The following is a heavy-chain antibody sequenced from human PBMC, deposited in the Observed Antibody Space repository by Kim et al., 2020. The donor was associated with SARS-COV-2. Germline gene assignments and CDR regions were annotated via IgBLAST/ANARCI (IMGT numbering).Heavy chain of an antibody. D-gene: IGHD3-16*02. V-gene: IGHV3-23*01. Sequence: GGSLRLSCTASGFNFNNFGMSWVRQAPGKGLEWVATSTTRSYITYYADSVKGRFSISRDSSENTVHLQMNGLRAGDTAIYYCATRQGRRYSGNLTPPLFHFYNMDVWGMGTRVTVSS. CDR2: STTRSYIT. CDR3: ATRQGRRYSGNLTPPLFHFYNMDV. J-gene: IGHJ6*03. CDR1: GFNFNNFG.